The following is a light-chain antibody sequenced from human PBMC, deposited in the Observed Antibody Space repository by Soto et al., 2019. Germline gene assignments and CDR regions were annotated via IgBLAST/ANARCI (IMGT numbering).Light chain of an antibody. CDR2: ATT. J-gene: IGLJ2*01. Sequence: QSVLTQPPAVSGAPGQRVTISCTGSSSNIGAGYRVHWYQQLPGAAPKLLIYATTNRPSGVPDRFSGSQSDTSASLAITGLQAEDEAVYFCQTVDTSLSVVFGGGTKVTVL. V-gene: IGLV1-40*01. CDR1: SSNIGAGYR. CDR3: QTVDTSLSVV.